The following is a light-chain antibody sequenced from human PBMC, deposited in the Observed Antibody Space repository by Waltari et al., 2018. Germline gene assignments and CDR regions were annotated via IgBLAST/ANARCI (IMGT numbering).Light chain of an antibody. V-gene: IGKV1-39*01. CDR1: QPLSTS. CDR3: QQSYTTVWT. J-gene: IGKJ1*01. Sequence: DIQMTQSPSTLSASVGDRVTITCRASQPLSTSLNWQQQKPGAPPKLLIYGASNLQSGVPSRFTGRGAGTNFTLTISSLQPEDFATYFCQQSYTTVWTFGQGTKVEVK. CDR2: GAS.